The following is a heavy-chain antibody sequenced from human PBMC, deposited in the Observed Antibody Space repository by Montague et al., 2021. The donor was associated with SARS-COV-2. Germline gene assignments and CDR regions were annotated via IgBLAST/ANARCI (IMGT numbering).Heavy chain of an antibody. CDR3: ARRPYYYDSSGQFDP. CDR2: IYYSGST. CDR1: GGSISSSTYY. V-gene: IGHV4-39*07. J-gene: IGHJ5*02. D-gene: IGHD3-22*01. Sequence: SETLSLTCTVSGGSISSSTYYWGLLLQPPGKGLEWIASIYYSGSTYFNPSLKSRVAISIDTSKNQFSLKLSSVTAADTAVYYCARRPYYYDSSGQFDPWGQGVLVTVSS.